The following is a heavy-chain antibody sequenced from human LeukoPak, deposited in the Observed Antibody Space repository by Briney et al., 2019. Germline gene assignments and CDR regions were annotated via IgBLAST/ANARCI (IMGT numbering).Heavy chain of an antibody. D-gene: IGHD6-13*01. V-gene: IGHV4-34*01. Sequence: PSETLSLICAVYGGSFSGYYWSWIRQPPGKGLEWIGEINHSGSTNYNPSLKSRVTISVDTSKNQFSLKLSSVTAADTAVYYCARPLWGAAGRGWFDPWGQGTLVTVSS. CDR3: ARPLWGAAGRGWFDP. CDR1: GGSFSGYY. J-gene: IGHJ5*02. CDR2: INHSGST.